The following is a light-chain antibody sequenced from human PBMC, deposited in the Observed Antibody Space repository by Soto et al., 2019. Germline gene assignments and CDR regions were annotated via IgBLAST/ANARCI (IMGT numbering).Light chain of an antibody. CDR3: QQYGSPPLT. CDR2: GAS. J-gene: IGKJ4*01. V-gene: IGKV3-20*01. CDR1: QTVSSDF. Sequence: ENVLTQSPGTLSLSPGDRATLSCRASQTVSSDFLAWYKQQPGQAPRLLIYGASSRATGIPDRFSGSWSGTYFTLIISRLEPEDFAVYYCQQYGSPPLTFGRGTKVEIK.